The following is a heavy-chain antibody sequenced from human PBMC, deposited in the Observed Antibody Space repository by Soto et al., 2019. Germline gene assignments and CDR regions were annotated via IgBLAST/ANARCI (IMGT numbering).Heavy chain of an antibody. J-gene: IGHJ4*02. V-gene: IGHV4-34*01. Sequence: NPSETLSLTCAVYGGSFSGYYWSWIRQPPGKGLEWIGEINHSGSTNYNPSLKSRVTISVDTSKNQFSLKLSSVTAEDTDVYYCARRRYVDWGWDYWGPETMVNVSS. CDR2: INHSGST. CDR1: GGSFSGYY. D-gene: IGHD3-9*01. CDR3: ARRRYVDWGWDY.